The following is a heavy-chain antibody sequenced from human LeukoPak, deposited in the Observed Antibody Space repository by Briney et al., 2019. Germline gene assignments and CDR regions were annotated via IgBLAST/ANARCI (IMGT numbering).Heavy chain of an antibody. CDR1: GGSIRSSYYY. V-gene: IGHV4-39*07. CDR2: IYDSGST. D-gene: IGHD5-24*01. CDR3: AKSREEIRGLDAFDI. J-gene: IGHJ3*02. Sequence: PSETLSLTCTVSGGSIRSSYYYWGWIRQPPGKGLEWIGSIYDSGSTYYNPSLKSRVALSVDTSKNQFSLKLSSLTAADTAVYYCAKSREEIRGLDAFDIWGQGTMVTVSS.